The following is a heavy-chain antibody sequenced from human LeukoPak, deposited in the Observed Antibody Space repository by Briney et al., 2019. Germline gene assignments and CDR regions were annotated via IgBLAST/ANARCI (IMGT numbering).Heavy chain of an antibody. CDR3: AWSWGVVSFDY. D-gene: IGHD3-16*01. Sequence: GGSLRLSCAASGFNFSDYYMSWIRQAPGKGLEWLTYISVCGSTIYYADSVKGRFIISRDNAENSVYLQMNTLRGEDTALYYCAWSWGVVSFDYWGQGSLLSISS. CDR1: GFNFSDYY. CDR2: ISVCGSTI. V-gene: IGHV3-11*04. J-gene: IGHJ4*01.